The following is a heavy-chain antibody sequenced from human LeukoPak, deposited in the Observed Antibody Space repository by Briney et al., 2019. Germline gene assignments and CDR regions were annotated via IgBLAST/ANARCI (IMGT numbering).Heavy chain of an antibody. J-gene: IGHJ4*02. V-gene: IGHV3-53*01. CDR1: GFTVSSNY. CDR3: ARGGDDYFGSFDF. CDR2: IYSGGST. D-gene: IGHD5-12*01. Sequence: GSLRLSCAASGFTVSSNYMSWVRQAPGKGLEWVSVIYSGGSTYYADSVKDRFATSRDNSKNTLYLQMNSLRAEDTAVYYCARGGDDYFGSFDFWGQGTLVTVSS.